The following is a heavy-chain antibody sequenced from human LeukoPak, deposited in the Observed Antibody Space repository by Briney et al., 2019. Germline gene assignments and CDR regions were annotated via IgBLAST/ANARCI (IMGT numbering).Heavy chain of an antibody. Sequence: GGSLRLSCAASGFTFSSYEMNWVRQAPGKGLEWVSYISSGSTIYYADSVKGRFTISRDNAKNSLYLQMNSLRAEDTAVYYCARIGEDGMDVWGKGTTVTVSS. V-gene: IGHV3-48*03. J-gene: IGHJ6*04. CDR3: ARIGEDGMDV. CDR1: GFTFSSYE. CDR2: ISSGSTI.